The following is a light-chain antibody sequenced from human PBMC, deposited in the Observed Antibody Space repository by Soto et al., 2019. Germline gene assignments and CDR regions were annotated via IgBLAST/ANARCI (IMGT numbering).Light chain of an antibody. CDR2: DAS. V-gene: IGKV3-11*01. CDR3: EQRSNWPRGT. Sequence: EIVLTQSPATLSLSPGERATLACRASQSVGSYLAWYQHKPGQAPRLLIHDASNRATGIPARFSGSGSGTDSTLTISSLEPEYSAVYYCEQRSNWPRGTFGQGTKLEIK. CDR1: QSVGSY. J-gene: IGKJ2*02.